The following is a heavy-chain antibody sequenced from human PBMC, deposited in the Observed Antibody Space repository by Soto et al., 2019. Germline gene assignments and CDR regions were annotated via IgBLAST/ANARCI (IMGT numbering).Heavy chain of an antibody. V-gene: IGHV4-31*03. CDR1: GGSISGGGFY. D-gene: IGHD3-10*01. J-gene: IGHJ4*02. CDR2: IFYSGTT. CDR3: ARGYYYGSGIGH. Sequence: QVHLQESGPGLVKPSETLSLTCTVSGGSISGGGFYWTWIRQHPGKGLEWIGYIFYSGTTDYNPSLKSRVSISVDTSKNQFSLKLRSVTAADTAVYYCARGYYYGSGIGHWGQGTLVTVSS.